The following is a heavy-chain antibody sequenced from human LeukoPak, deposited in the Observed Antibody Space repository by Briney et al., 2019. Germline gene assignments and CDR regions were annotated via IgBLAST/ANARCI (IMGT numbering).Heavy chain of an antibody. Sequence: GGSLRLSCAASGFSFSSHAMHWVRQAPGKGLEWVAVISYDGSNKYYADSVKGRFTISRDNSKNSLYLQMNSLRADDTAVFYCARAPGGYDTSGYYDCWGQGTLVTVSS. J-gene: IGHJ4*02. CDR2: ISYDGSNK. CDR1: GFSFSSHA. D-gene: IGHD3-22*01. V-gene: IGHV3-30*04. CDR3: ARAPGGYDTSGYYDC.